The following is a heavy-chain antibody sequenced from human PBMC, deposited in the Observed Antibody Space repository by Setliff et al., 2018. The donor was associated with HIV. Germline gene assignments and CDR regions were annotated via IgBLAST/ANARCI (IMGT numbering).Heavy chain of an antibody. V-gene: IGHV3-30*01. J-gene: IGHJ4*02. D-gene: IGHD6-13*01. CDR2: ISYDGSHI. Sequence: GGSLRLSCAASGFTYSNYAMHWVRQAPGKGLEWMAVISYDGSHISYADSVKGRFTISRDNSKNTLYLQMNSLRTEDTAVYYCARVFSSSWYGIDCWGQGTLVTVPQ. CDR3: ARVFSSSWYGIDC. CDR1: GFTYSNYA.